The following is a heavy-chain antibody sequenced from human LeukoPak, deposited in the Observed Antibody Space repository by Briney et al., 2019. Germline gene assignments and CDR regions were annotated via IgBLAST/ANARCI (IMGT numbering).Heavy chain of an antibody. CDR3: ARDGYSSGWGFGY. CDR1: GFTFSSYW. D-gene: IGHD6-19*01. J-gene: IGHJ4*02. CDR2: IKQDESEK. V-gene: IGHV3-7*01. Sequence: GGSLRLSCIASGFTFSSYWMSWVRQAPGKGLEWVAIIKQDESEKYYVASVKGRFTISRDNAKNSLYLQMNSLRAEDTAVYYCARDGYSSGWGFGYWGQGTLVTVSS.